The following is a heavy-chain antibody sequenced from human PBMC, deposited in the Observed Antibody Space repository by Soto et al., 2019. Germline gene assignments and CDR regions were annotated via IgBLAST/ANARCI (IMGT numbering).Heavy chain of an antibody. CDR3: ARHRALRITTSHRAFDN. CDR2: IYYSGST. J-gene: IGHJ3*02. V-gene: IGHV4-39*01. Sequence: QLQLQESGPGLVKPSETLSLTCTVSVGSISSSSYYWGWIRQPPGKGLEWIGSIYYSGSTYYNPSLKTRLPISVDTSQHQCSPELCSVTAADTSVYYCARHRALRITTSHRAFDNWGQGTMVTVSS. D-gene: IGHD3-3*01. CDR1: VGSISSSSYY.